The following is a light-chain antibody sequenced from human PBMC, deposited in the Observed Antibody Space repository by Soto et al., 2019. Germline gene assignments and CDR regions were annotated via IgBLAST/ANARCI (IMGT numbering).Light chain of an antibody. Sequence: EIVLTQSPGTLSLSPGERATLSCRASQSVSSTYIACYQQNPGQAPRLLIYGASSRTTGIPDRFSGSGSGTAFTLTISRLEPEDFAVYFCQQDGRSSPFTFGQGTKVEIK. CDR2: GAS. CDR1: QSVSSTY. J-gene: IGKJ2*01. V-gene: IGKV3-20*01. CDR3: QQDGRSSPFT.